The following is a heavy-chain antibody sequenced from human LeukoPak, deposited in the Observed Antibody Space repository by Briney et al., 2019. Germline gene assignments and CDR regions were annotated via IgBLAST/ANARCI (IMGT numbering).Heavy chain of an antibody. CDR3: ARDQGDGYNGIDY. Sequence: SETLSLTCTVSGGSISSYYWSWVRQPPGKGLEWIGYIYYSGSTNYNPSLKSRVTISVDTSKNQFSLKLSSVTAADTAVYYCARDQGDGYNGIDYWGQGTLVTVSA. D-gene: IGHD5-24*01. V-gene: IGHV4-59*01. CDR1: GGSISSYY. CDR2: IYYSGST. J-gene: IGHJ4*02.